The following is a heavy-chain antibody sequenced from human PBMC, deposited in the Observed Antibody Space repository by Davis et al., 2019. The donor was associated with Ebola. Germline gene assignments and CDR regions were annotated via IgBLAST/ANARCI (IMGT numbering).Heavy chain of an antibody. CDR1: GFTFSTYG. Sequence: GGSLRLSCGASGFTFSTYGMNWVRQVPGKGLEWIAHISGSGFPKYYADSVKGRFTISRDNAKNSLYLQLNSLRDEDTAVYYCVRSDGAMNAWGQGTQVTVSS. D-gene: IGHD2-2*01. CDR2: ISGSGFPK. CDR3: VRSDGAMNA. V-gene: IGHV3-48*02. J-gene: IGHJ5*02.